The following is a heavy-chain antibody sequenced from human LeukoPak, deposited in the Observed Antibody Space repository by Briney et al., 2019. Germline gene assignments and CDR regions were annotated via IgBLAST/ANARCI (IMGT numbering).Heavy chain of an antibody. D-gene: IGHD4-23*01. J-gene: IGHJ4*02. CDR2: INSDGSNT. CDR1: GFTFSIFE. CDR3: TRDLMDFDYGDKGGNY. Sequence: QPGGSLRLSCTVSGFTFSIFEMNWVRQAPGKGLVWLSRINSDGSNTIYADSVEGRFTISRDNVKNTLYLQMNSLRAEDTAVYYCTRDLMDFDYGDKGGNYWGQGTLVTVSS. V-gene: IGHV3-74*01.